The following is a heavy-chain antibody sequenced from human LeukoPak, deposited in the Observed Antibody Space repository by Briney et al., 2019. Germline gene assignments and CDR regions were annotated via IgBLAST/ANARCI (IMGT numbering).Heavy chain of an antibody. D-gene: IGHD3-22*01. J-gene: IGHJ1*01. CDR3: ARDGVGYYDSSGYYYFQH. CDR1: GYTFTNHG. Sequence: ASVKVSCKASGYTFTNHGISWVRQAPGQGLEWMGWISTYNGNTNYAQKLQGRVTMTTDTSTSTAYMELRSLRSDDTAVYYCARDGVGYYDSSGYYYFQHWGQGTLVTVSS. CDR2: ISTYNGNT. V-gene: IGHV1-18*01.